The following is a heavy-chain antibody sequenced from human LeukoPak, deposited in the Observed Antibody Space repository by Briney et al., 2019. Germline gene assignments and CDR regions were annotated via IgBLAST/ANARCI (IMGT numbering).Heavy chain of an antibody. V-gene: IGHV3-23*01. Sequence: GGSLRLSCAASGFTFSSYAMSWVRQAPGKGLEWVSAISGSGGSTYYADSVKGRFTISRDNSKNTLYLQMNSLRAEDAAVYYCAKGYSSSWYSAGYFQHWGQGTLVTVSS. J-gene: IGHJ1*01. D-gene: IGHD6-13*01. CDR3: AKGYSSSWYSAGYFQH. CDR1: GFTFSSYA. CDR2: ISGSGGST.